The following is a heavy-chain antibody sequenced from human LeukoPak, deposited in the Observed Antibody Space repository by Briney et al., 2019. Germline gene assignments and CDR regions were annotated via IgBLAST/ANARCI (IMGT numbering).Heavy chain of an antibody. D-gene: IGHD2-15*01. V-gene: IGHV4-4*07. CDR1: GGSIRSYY. J-gene: IGHJ4*02. CDR3: AREVGYCSGGSCYSYFDY. Sequence: PSETLSLTCTVSGGSIRSYYWSWIRQPAGKGLEWIGRIYTSGSTNYNPSLKSRVTISVDTSKNQFSLKLSSVTAADTAVYYCAREVGYCSGGSCYSYFDYWGQGTLVTVSS. CDR2: IYTSGST.